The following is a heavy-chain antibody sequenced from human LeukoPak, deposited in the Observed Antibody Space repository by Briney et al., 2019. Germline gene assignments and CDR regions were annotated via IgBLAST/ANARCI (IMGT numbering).Heavy chain of an antibody. V-gene: IGHV7-4-1*02. D-gene: IGHD5-12*01. J-gene: IGHJ4*02. CDR1: GYTFTSYA. CDR2: INTNTGNP. CDR3: ARGRGGGYEQRGNTHFDY. Sequence: ASVKVSCKASGYTFTSYAMNWARQAPGQGLEWMGWINTNTGNPTYAQGFTGRFVFSLDTSVSTAYLQISSLKAEDTAVYYCARGRGGGYEQRGNTHFDYWGQGTLVTVSS.